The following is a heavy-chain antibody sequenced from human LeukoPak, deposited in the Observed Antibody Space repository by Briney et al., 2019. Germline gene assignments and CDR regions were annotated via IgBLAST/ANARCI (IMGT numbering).Heavy chain of an antibody. CDR2: INHSGST. D-gene: IGHD3-10*01. J-gene: IGHJ4*02. CDR3: ARGLIRITMVRGVRFDY. Sequence: SETLSLTCAVYGGSFSGYYWSWIRQPPGKGLEWIGEINHSGSTNYNPSLKSRVTISVDTSKNQFSLKLSSVTAADTAVYYCARGLIRITMVRGVRFDYWGQGTLVTVSS. CDR1: GGSFSGYY. V-gene: IGHV4-34*01.